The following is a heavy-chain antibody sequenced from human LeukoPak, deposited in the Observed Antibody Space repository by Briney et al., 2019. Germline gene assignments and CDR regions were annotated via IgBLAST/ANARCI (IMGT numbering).Heavy chain of an antibody. D-gene: IGHD2-8*01. CDR1: GFTFSNYR. V-gene: IGHV3-7*01. CDR2: IKSDGSET. Sequence: GGSLRLSCAASGFTFSNYRMGWVRQAPGKGLEYVANIKSDGSETYYVDSVKGRFTISRDNARNSLYLQVNSLRAEDTAVYYCARDVWGRLDYWGQGTLVPVSS. CDR3: ARDVWGRLDY. J-gene: IGHJ4*02.